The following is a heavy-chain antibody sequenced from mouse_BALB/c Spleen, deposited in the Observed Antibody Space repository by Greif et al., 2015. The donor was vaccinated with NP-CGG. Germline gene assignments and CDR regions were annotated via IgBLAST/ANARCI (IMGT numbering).Heavy chain of an antibody. CDR1: GYTFTSYT. Sequence: QVQLQQSGAEPARPGASVKMACKASGYTFTSYTMHWVKQRPGQGLEWIGYINPSSGYTNYNQKFKDKATLTADKSSSTAYMQLSSLTSEDSAVYYCARRGYYVDYAMDYWGQGTSVTVSS. CDR3: ARRGYYVDYAMDY. J-gene: IGHJ4*01. CDR2: INPSSGYT. D-gene: IGHD2-3*01. V-gene: IGHV1-4*01.